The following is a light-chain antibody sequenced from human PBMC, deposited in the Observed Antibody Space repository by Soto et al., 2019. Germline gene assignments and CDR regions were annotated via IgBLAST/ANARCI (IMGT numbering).Light chain of an antibody. J-gene: IGKJ5*01. V-gene: IGKV3-11*01. Sequence: EIVLTQSPATLSLSPGERATLSFRSSQSVSSYLAWYQQKPGQAPRLLIYDASNRATGIPARFSGSGSGTDFTLTISSLEPEDFAVYYCRQRSNWPPITFGQGTRLEIK. CDR3: RQRSNWPPIT. CDR1: QSVSSY. CDR2: DAS.